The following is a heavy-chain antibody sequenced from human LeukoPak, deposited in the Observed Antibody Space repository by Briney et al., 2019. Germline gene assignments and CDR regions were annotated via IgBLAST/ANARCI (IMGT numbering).Heavy chain of an antibody. D-gene: IGHD1-26*01. J-gene: IGHJ4*02. CDR3: ATYLVGSAHGPDS. CDR2: LIPILGTA. V-gene: IGHV1-69*04. Sequence: PVASVTVSCKPSGGTFSNYAVNWVRQAPGQGLEWMGRLIPILGTANYAQKFLGRVTITADKSTSTAFMELHSLRSEDTALYYCATYLVGSAHGPDSWGQGTLVAVSS. CDR1: GGTFSNYA.